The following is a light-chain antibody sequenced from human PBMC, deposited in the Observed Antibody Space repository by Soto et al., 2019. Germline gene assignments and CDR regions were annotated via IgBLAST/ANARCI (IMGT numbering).Light chain of an antibody. Sequence: EIVLTQSPFALSFSPVERATLSCSASESVRSSYLAWYQQKPGQAPRLLIYGASTRATGIPDRFTGSGSGTDFTLSVSRLEPEDFAVYFCQQYGSSPATFGQGTKVDIK. CDR3: QQYGSSPAT. CDR2: GAS. J-gene: IGKJ1*01. V-gene: IGKV3-20*01. CDR1: ESVRSSY.